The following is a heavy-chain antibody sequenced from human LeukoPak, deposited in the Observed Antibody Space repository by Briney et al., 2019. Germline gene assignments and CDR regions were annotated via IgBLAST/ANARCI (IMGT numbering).Heavy chain of an antibody. Sequence: GGSLRLSCAASGFTFTRNAMGWVRHALGEGLEWVSLISADGGDTWYADSVKGRFTISRDTSKNSLYLQMISLRAEDTTVYYCARRGADYYFAYWGQGALVSVSS. J-gene: IGHJ4*02. D-gene: IGHD3-10*01. V-gene: IGHV3-23*01. CDR2: ISADGGDT. CDR1: GFTFTRNA. CDR3: ARRGADYYFAY.